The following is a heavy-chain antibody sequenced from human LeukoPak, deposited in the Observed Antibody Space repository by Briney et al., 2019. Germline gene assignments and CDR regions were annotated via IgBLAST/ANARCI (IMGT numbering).Heavy chain of an antibody. CDR1: GFTFSSYN. CDR3: ARDGYYGSGSQFDY. D-gene: IGHD3-10*01. Sequence: GGSLRLSCAASGFTFSSYNMNWVRQAPGKGLEWVSYISSSSSTIYYADSVKGRFTISRDNAKNSLYLQMNSLRAEDTAVYYCARDGYYGSGSQFDYWGQGTLVTVSS. V-gene: IGHV3-48*04. CDR2: ISSSSSTI. J-gene: IGHJ4*02.